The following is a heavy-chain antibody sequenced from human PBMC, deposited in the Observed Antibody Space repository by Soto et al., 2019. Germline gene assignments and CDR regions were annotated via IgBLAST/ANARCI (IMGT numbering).Heavy chain of an antibody. CDR2: ISSSGSTI. V-gene: IGHV3-11*01. D-gene: IGHD6-6*01. CDR1: AFTFSDYY. Sequence: PGGSLRLSCAASAFTFSDYYMSWIRQAPGKWLEWVSYISSSGSTIYYADSVKGRFTISRDSAKHSLYLQLNSLRAEDRAGYYCARDTLVAFGSRGQGAMVTGSS. J-gene: IGHJ3*02. CDR3: ARDTLVAFGS.